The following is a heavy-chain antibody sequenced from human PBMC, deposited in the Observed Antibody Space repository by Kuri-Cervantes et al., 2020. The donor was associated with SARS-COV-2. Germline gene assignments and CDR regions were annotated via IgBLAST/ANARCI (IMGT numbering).Heavy chain of an antibody. CDR3: ARVMLEVTAFDI. CDR1: GGSLGSGDYY. V-gene: IGHV4-39*01. J-gene: IGHJ3*02. Sequence: GSLRLSCTVSGGSLGSGDYYWTWVRQPPGKGLEWIGSIYYSGSTYYNPSLKSRVTISVDTSKNQFSLKLSSVTAADTAVYYCARVMLEVTAFDIWGQGTMVTVSS. CDR2: IYYSGST. D-gene: IGHD3-16*01.